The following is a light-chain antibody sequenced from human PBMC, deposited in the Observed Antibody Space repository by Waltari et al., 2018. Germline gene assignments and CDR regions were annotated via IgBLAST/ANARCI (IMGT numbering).Light chain of an antibody. V-gene: IGKV1-5*03. CDR3: QQYSSYWT. CDR2: QAS. CDR1: QSISTR. J-gene: IGKJ1*01. Sequence: DIQMTQSPSTLSASVGERVTITCRASQSISTRLAWYQQKPGKAPKLLTHQASSLESGVPSRFSGSGSGTEFTLTISSLQPDDSATYYCQQYSSYWTFGQGTKVEI.